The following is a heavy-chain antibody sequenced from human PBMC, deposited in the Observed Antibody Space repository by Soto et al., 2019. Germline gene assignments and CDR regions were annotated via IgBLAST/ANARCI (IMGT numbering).Heavy chain of an antibody. CDR1: GGTFSSYA. CDR2: IIPIFGTA. CDR3: ARDTYCGGDCFRPFDY. J-gene: IGHJ4*02. V-gene: IGHV1-69*06. D-gene: IGHD2-21*02. Sequence: QVQLVQSGAEVKKPGSSVKVSCKASGGTFSSYAISWVRQAPGQGLEWMGGIIPIFGTANYAQKFQGRVTITGDKSTSTAYMELSRLRSEDTAVYYCARDTYCGGDCFRPFDYWGQGTLVTVSS.